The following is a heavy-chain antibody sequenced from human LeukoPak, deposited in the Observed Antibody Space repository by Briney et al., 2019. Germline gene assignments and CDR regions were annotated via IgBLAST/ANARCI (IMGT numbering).Heavy chain of an antibody. D-gene: IGHD3-10*02. CDR1: GGTFSSYA. CDR2: IIPIFGTA. J-gene: IGHJ4*02. CDR3: ARVYGVRIDY. V-gene: IGHV1-69*05. Sequence: SVKVSCKASGGTFSSYAISWVRQAPGQGLEWTGGIIPIFGTANYAQKFQGRVTMTRDTSTSTVYMELSSLRSEDTAVYYCARVYGVRIDYWGQGTLVTVSS.